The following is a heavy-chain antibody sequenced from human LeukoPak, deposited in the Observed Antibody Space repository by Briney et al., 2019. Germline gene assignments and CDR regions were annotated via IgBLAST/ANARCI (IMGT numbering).Heavy chain of an antibody. V-gene: IGHV3-23*01. CDR1: VFTFTSCA. D-gene: IGHD4-23*01. Sequence: EGFLRLSCSASVFTFTSCATSWVRQPQKKGVEWVSSISGSAGSTYYADSVKGRFTISRDNTKNALYLQTDSLGAGDTAVYYCAKRGADYGGNSALGALDIRGQGTMVTVS. CDR2: ISGSAGST. J-gene: IGHJ3*02. CDR3: AKRGADYGGNSALGALDI.